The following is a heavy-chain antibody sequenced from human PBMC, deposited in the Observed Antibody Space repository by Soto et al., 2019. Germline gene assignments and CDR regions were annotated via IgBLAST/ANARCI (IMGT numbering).Heavy chain of an antibody. CDR1: GFTFSNYG. CDR2: IWNDGNKK. D-gene: IGHD2-15*01. Sequence: QVQLVESGGGVVQPGRSLRLSCAASGFTFSNYGMHWVRQAPGKGLEWVAVIWNDGNKKYYADSVKGRFTISRDNSENTLFLQMNSLTAEDPAVYYCVRGGNIAGAFDIWGQGTMVTVSS. J-gene: IGHJ3*02. CDR3: VRGGNIAGAFDI. V-gene: IGHV3-33*01.